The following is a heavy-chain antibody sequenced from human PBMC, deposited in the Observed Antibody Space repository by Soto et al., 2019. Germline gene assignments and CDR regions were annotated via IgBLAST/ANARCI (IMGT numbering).Heavy chain of an antibody. CDR3: TGITWFRGTDV. Sequence: SRTGVLCGGSVCRSRWGSNCLRQSPSRGLEWLGRTYYKSKWNNDYALSVKSRITINPDTSKNQFSLHLYSVTPEDTAVYYCTGITWFRGTDVWGQWTPVTVSS. J-gene: IGHJ6*02. V-gene: IGHV6-1*01. D-gene: IGHD3-10*01. CDR1: GGSVCRSRWG. CDR2: TYYKSKWNN.